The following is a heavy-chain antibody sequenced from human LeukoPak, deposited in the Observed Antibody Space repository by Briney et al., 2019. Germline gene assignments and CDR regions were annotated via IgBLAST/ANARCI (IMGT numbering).Heavy chain of an antibody. V-gene: IGHV1-18*01. D-gene: IGHD6-19*01. CDR1: GYTFTSYG. Sequence: GASVKVSCKASGYTFTSYGISWVRQAPGQGLEWMGWISAYNGNTNYAQKLQGRVTMTTDTSTSTAYMELRSLRSEDTAVYYCARGISSGWYFSYYYYYMDVWGKGTTVTVSS. J-gene: IGHJ6*03. CDR2: ISAYNGNT. CDR3: ARGISSGWYFSYYYYYMDV.